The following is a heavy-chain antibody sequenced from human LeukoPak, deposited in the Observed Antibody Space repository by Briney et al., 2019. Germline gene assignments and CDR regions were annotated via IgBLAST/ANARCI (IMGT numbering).Heavy chain of an antibody. J-gene: IGHJ4*02. D-gene: IGHD3-3*01. CDR3: AKDPRPDFWSGYSDY. V-gene: IGHV1-69*13. Sequence: ASVNVSCKASGNTFSTYAISWARQATGQGLERMGGIIPIFGTTNYAQKFQGRVTITADESTNTAYMELSSLRSEDTAVYYCAKDPRPDFWSGYSDYWGQGTLVTVSS. CDR1: GNTFSTYA. CDR2: IIPIFGTT.